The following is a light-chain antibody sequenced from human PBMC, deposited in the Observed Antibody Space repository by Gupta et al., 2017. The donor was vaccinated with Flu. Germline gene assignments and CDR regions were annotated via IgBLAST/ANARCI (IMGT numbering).Light chain of an antibody. CDR3: SSYTSSYTFV. CDR2: EVS. J-gene: IGLJ1*01. Sequence: QSALTQPPSVSGSPGQSVTISCTGTSFDVGTYNRVSWYQQSPGTVPKLMIYEVSKRPAGVPDRFSGSKSGNTASLTISGLKGEDEADYYCSSYTSSYTFVFGTGTKVTVL. CDR1: SFDVGTYNR. V-gene: IGLV2-18*02.